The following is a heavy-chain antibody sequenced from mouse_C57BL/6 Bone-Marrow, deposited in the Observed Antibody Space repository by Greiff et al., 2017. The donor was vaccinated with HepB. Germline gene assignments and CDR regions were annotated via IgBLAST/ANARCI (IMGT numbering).Heavy chain of an antibody. CDR1: GFTFSSYA. J-gene: IGHJ1*03. Sequence: DVMLVESGEGLVKPGGSLKLSCAASGFTFSSYAMSWVRQTPEKRLEWVAYISSGGDYTYYADTVKGRFTISRDNARNTLYLQMSSLKSEDTAMYYCTRDYYGSPGWYFDVWGTGTTVTVSS. CDR2: ISSGGDYT. CDR3: TRDYYGSPGWYFDV. D-gene: IGHD1-1*01. V-gene: IGHV5-9-1*02.